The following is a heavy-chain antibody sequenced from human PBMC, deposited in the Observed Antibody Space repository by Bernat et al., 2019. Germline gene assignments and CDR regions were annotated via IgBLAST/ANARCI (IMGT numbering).Heavy chain of an antibody. Sequence: QVQLQQSGPGLVKPSQTLSLTCAISGESVSTNSAAWNWIRQSPSRGLEWLGRTYYRSKWYNDYAVSVKSRITINPDTSKNHFSLQLNSVSPEDTAVYYCARYSTTDGGMDVWGQGTTVIVSS. J-gene: IGHJ6*02. V-gene: IGHV6-1*01. D-gene: IGHD4-11*01. CDR3: ARYSTTDGGMDV. CDR2: TYYRSKWYN. CDR1: GESVSTNSAA.